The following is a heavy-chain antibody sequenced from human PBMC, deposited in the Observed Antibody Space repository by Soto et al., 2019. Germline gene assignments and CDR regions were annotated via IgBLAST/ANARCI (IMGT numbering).Heavy chain of an antibody. CDR2: ISGSGGST. Sequence: EVQLLESGGGLVQPGGSLRLSCAASGFTFSSNAMSWVRQAPGKGLEWVSAISGSGGSTYYADSVKGRFTISRDNSKNTLYLQMNSLRAEDTAVYYCAKAELEPTLYFDYWGQGTLVTVSS. D-gene: IGHD1-1*01. CDR3: AKAELEPTLYFDY. CDR1: GFTFSSNA. V-gene: IGHV3-23*01. J-gene: IGHJ4*02.